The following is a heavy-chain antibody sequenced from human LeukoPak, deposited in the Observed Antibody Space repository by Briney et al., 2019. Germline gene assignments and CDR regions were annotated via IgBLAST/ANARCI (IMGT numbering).Heavy chain of an antibody. V-gene: IGHV4-59*12. J-gene: IGHJ3*02. CDR3: AKSNGYGLVDI. CDR1: GGSISSYY. D-gene: IGHD3-10*01. CDR2: IFYSGST. Sequence: SETLSLTCTVSGGSISSYYWSWIRPPAGKGREWIGNIFYSGSTYYSPSLKRRVTISLDTSRNQFSLKLTSVTAADTAVYYCAKSNGYGLVDIWGQGTMVTVSS.